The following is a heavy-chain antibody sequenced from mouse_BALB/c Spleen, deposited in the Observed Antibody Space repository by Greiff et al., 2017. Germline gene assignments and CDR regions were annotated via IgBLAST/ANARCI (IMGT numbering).Heavy chain of an antibody. V-gene: IGHV2-9*02. J-gene: IGHJ3*01. Sequence: VQLVESGPGLVAPSQSLSITCTVSGFSLTSYGVHWVRQPPGKGLEWLGVIWAGGSTNYNSALMSRLSISKDNSKSQVFLKMNSLQTDDTAMYYCATITTATFAYWGQGTLVTVSA. CDR3: ATITTATFAY. D-gene: IGHD1-2*01. CDR1: GFSLTSYG. CDR2: IWAGGST.